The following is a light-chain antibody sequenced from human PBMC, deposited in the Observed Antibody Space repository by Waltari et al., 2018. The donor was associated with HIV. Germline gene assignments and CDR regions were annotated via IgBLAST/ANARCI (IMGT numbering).Light chain of an antibody. CDR1: PSNIGSNS. CDR3: ATWDDTMSVV. Sequence: QSPLTQTPSMSGAPGQRVNISCSGGPSNIGSNSVNWYRQLPGTAPKLLIYSNAQRPSSVPVRFSGSKSATSAFLVISGLQSDDEADYYCATWDDTMSVVFGGGTRLTVL. J-gene: IGLJ2*01. V-gene: IGLV1-44*01. CDR2: SNA.